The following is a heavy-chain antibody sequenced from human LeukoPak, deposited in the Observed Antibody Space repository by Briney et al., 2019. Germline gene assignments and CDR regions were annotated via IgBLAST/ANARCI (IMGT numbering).Heavy chain of an antibody. D-gene: IGHD2-15*01. CDR3: ARTTEGYCRGRSCYSYYYYMDV. CDR2: IYYSGST. CDR1: GGSISSYY. Sequence: SETLSLTCTVSGGSISSYYWSWIRQPPGKGQEWIGDIYYSGSTNYNPSLKSRVTISVDTSKNQFSLKLSSVTAADTAVYYCARTTEGYCRGRSCYSYYYYMDVWGKGTTVTVSS. V-gene: IGHV4-59*01. J-gene: IGHJ6*03.